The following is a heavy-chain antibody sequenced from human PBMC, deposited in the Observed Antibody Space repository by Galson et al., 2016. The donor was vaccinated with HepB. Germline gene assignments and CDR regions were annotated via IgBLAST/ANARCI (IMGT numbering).Heavy chain of an antibody. D-gene: IGHD2-2*02. V-gene: IGHV4-59*01. Sequence: SETLSLTCTVSGGSISTYYWSWVRQAPGKGLEWIGHIYYSGSTDYSPSLTSRVTISLDTSKQQFSLSLRSVTAADTAVYYCARNDCSTANCYTDYYYGLDVWGHGTMVAVSS. J-gene: IGHJ6*02. CDR2: IYYSGST. CDR3: ARNDCSTANCYTDYYYGLDV. CDR1: GGSISTYY.